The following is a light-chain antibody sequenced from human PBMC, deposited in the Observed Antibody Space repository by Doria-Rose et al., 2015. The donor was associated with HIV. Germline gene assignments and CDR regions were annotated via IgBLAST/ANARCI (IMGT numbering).Light chain of an antibody. J-gene: IGKJ3*01. CDR1: QSLLYTSKNY. CDR3: QQYYDTPS. V-gene: IGKV4-1*01. Sequence: DIRLTQSPESLGMSLGERATLNCKSNQSLLYTSKNYLAWYQQKPGQPPKLLIYWASTRRSGVPARFSGSGSGTDFTLTISSLEAEDAAVYYCQQYYDTPSFGPGTTVDIK. CDR2: WAS.